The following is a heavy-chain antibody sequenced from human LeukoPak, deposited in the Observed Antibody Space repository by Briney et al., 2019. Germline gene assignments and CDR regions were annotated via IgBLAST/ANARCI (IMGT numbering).Heavy chain of an antibody. CDR2: IIPIFGTA. D-gene: IGHD4-17*01. CDR3: ARVSVYGDYVVDY. V-gene: IGHV1-69*05. Sequence: SVKVSCKASGGTFISYAISWVRQAPGQGLEWMGGIIPIFGTANYAQKFQGRVTITTDESTSTAYMELSSLRSEDTAVYYCARVSVYGDYVVDYWGQGTLVTVSS. J-gene: IGHJ4*02. CDR1: GGTFISYA.